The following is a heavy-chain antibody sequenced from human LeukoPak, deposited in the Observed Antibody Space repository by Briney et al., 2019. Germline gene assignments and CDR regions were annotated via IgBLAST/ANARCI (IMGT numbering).Heavy chain of an antibody. J-gene: IGHJ4*02. V-gene: IGHV3-49*04. CDR3: TRDRGTFWNDYVWGSYSPFFDY. D-gene: IGHD3-16*01. Sequence: GGSLRLSCTASGFTFGDYAMSWVRQAPGKGLEWVGFIRGKAYGGTTEYAASVKGRFTISRDDSKSIAYLQMNSLKTEDTAVYYCTRDRGTFWNDYVWGSYSPFFDYWGQGTLVTVSS. CDR2: IRGKAYGGTT. CDR1: GFTFGDYA.